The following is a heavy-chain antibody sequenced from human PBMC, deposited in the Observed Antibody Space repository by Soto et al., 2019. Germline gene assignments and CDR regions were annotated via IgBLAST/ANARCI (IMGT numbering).Heavy chain of an antibody. D-gene: IGHD3-10*01. V-gene: IGHV1-18*04. CDR3: ARDRLGSYLFDF. CDR2: ISANNGNT. J-gene: IGHJ4*02. Sequence: ASVKVSCKTSGYTFTIYNINWVRQAPGQGLEWMGWISANNGNTNYAQKLQGRVTMTTDTSTSTAYMELRSLRSDDTAVYYCARDRLGSYLFDFWGKGTLVTVSS. CDR1: GYTFTIYN.